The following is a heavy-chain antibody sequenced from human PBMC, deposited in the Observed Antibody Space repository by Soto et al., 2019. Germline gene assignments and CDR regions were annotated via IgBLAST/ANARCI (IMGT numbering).Heavy chain of an antibody. Sequence: QITLKESGPSLVKPTQTVTLTCTFSGFSLRTTGVGVGWIRQPPGKALEWLALIYWDDAKRYSPSLKSRLTITKDTSKNQVVLTMTNMAPVDTATYYCAHRLCDSSCYWDVGYFDYWGQGTLVTVSS. CDR1: GFSLRTTGVG. J-gene: IGHJ4*02. D-gene: IGHD2-15*01. V-gene: IGHV2-5*02. CDR2: IYWDDAK. CDR3: AHRLCDSSCYWDVGYFDY.